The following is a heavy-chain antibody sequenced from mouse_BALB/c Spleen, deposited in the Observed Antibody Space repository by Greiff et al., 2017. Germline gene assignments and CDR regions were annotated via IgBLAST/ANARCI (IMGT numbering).Heavy chain of an antibody. Sequence: EVKLQESGGGLVQPGGSRKLSCAASGFTFSDYGMAWVRQAPGKGPEWVAFISNLAYSIYYADTVTGRFTISRENAKNTLYLEMSSLRSEDTAMYYCARDNYGSAFAYWGQGTLVTVSA. CDR2: ISNLAYSI. D-gene: IGHD1-1*01. CDR1: GFTFSDYG. J-gene: IGHJ3*01. V-gene: IGHV5-15*02. CDR3: ARDNYGSAFAY.